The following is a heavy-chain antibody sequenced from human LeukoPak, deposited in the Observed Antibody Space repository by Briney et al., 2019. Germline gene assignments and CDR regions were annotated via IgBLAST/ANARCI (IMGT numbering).Heavy chain of an antibody. CDR3: ARLKRFWSYGDYPNYYYMDV. CDR2: INHSGST. Sequence: SETLSLTCAVYGGSFSGYYWSWIRQPPGKGLEWIGEINHSGSTNYNPSLKSRVTISVDTSKSQFSLKLSSVTAADTAVYYCARLKRFWSYGDYPNYYYMDVWGKGTTVTISS. V-gene: IGHV4-34*01. D-gene: IGHD4-17*01. J-gene: IGHJ6*03. CDR1: GGSFSGYY.